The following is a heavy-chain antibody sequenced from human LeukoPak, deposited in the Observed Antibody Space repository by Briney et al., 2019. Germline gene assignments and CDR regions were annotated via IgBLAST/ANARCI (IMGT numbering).Heavy chain of an antibody. V-gene: IGHV4-4*07. CDR2: IYTSGST. CDR3: ARDGNSGYTFDY. Sequence: SETLSLTCTVSGGSISSYYWSWIRQPAGKGLEWIGRIYTSGSTKYNPSLKSRVTMSVDTSKNQFSLKLSSVTAADTAVYYCARDGNSGYTFDYWSQGTLVTVSS. J-gene: IGHJ4*02. D-gene: IGHD5-12*01. CDR1: GGSISSYY.